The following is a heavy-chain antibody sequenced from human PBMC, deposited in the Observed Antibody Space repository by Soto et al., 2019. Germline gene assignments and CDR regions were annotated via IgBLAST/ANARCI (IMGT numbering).Heavy chain of an antibody. D-gene: IGHD5-18*01. CDR2: ISYDGSNK. Sequence: PGGSLRLSCAASGFTFSSYGMHWVRQAPGKGLEWVAVISYDGSNKYYADSVKGRFTISRDNSKNTLYLQMNSLRAEDTAVYYCAKDGGYSYGPFDYWGQGTLVTVPQ. CDR1: GFTFSSYG. J-gene: IGHJ4*02. CDR3: AKDGGYSYGPFDY. V-gene: IGHV3-30*18.